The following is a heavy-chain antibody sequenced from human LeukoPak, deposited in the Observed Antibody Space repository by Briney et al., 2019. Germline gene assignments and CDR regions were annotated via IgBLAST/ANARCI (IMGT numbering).Heavy chain of an antibody. CDR1: GFTFGSYA. CDR3: AKGRASSTIAVRGGY. J-gene: IGHJ4*02. CDR2: ISGSGGST. V-gene: IGHV3-23*01. Sequence: GGSLRLSCAASGFTFGSYAMSWVRQAPGKGLEWVSAISGSGGSTYYAASVKGRFAISRDNSKNTLYLQMTSLRAEDTALYFCAKGRASSTIAVRGGYWGQGTLVTVSS. D-gene: IGHD6-19*01.